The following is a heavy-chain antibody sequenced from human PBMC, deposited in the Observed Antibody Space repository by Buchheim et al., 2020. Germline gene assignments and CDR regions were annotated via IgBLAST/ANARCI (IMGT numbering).Heavy chain of an antibody. V-gene: IGHV1-8*01. CDR1: GYTFSHFD. Sequence: QVQLVQSGAEVKKPGASVKVSCKASGYTFSHFDINWVRQATGQGLEWMGWMNPNSGNTGYAQKFQGRVTMTRNNSISTAYMELSSLKSDDTAVYYCTRGGSLHFQPYNWLDPWGQGTL. D-gene: IGHD6-13*01. J-gene: IGHJ5*02. CDR2: MNPNSGNT. CDR3: TRGGSLHFQPYNWLDP.